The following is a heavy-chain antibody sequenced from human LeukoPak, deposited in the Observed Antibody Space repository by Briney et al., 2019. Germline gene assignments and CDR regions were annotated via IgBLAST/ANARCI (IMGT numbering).Heavy chain of an antibody. CDR3: AKVAEGGGDSSGYYYPFDY. D-gene: IGHD3-22*01. Sequence: GGSLRLSCAASGFTFSSYAMSWVRQAPGKGLVWVSSISSSGGSTYYADSVKGRFTISRDNSKNTLYLQMNSLRAEDTAVYYCAKVAEGGGDSSGYYYPFDYWGQGTLVTVSS. J-gene: IGHJ4*02. CDR2: ISSSGGST. V-gene: IGHV3-23*01. CDR1: GFTFSSYA.